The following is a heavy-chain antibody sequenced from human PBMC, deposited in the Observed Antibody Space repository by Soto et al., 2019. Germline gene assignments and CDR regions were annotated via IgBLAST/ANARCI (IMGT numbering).Heavy chain of an antibody. V-gene: IGHV3-72*01. CDR1: GFTFTDHY. J-gene: IGHJ6*02. Sequence: GGSLRLSCLASGFTFTDHYMDWVRQAPGTGLEWIARTKNKPNNYTTTYAASVKGRFTISRDDSESSLYLQMNNLKTEDTAVYYCAREIRRDYYYYYPLDVWGQGTTVTSP. CDR3: AREIRRDYYYYYPLDV. CDR2: TKNKPNNYTT.